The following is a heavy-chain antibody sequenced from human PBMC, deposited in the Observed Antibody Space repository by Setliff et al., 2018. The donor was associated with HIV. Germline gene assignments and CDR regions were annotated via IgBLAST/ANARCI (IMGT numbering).Heavy chain of an antibody. CDR2: IHYSGTT. D-gene: IGHD3-22*01. CDR1: GGSISSSGYY. Sequence: PSETLSLTCSVSGGSISSSGYYWSWIRQHPGKGLEWLGYIHYSGTTYYSPSLESRLTISIDTSENQFSLLLKSLTAADTAVYYCARVRLTMIMMVDDFDQWGQGTLVTVSS. V-gene: IGHV4-31*03. J-gene: IGHJ4*02. CDR3: ARVRLTMIMMVDDFDQ.